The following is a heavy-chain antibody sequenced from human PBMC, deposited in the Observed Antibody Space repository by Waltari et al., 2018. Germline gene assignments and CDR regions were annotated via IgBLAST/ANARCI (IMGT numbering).Heavy chain of an antibody. CDR3: ATEEGARVATTRGGGWYFDY. CDR1: GDTFSRYA. J-gene: IGHJ4*02. D-gene: IGHD5-12*01. Sequence: QVQLVQSGAEVKKPGSSVKVSCKASGDTFSRYAISWVRQAPGQGLEWMGGIIALFDAPNYAQEFRGRVTFTADESTNTAYMELSGLRSEDTAVYYCATEEGARVATTRGGGWYFDYWGQGTLVTVSS. V-gene: IGHV1-69*12. CDR2: IIALFDAP.